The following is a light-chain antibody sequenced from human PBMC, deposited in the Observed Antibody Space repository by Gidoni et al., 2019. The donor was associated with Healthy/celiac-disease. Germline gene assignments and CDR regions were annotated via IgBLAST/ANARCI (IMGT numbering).Light chain of an antibody. J-gene: IGKJ4*01. CDR2: DAS. CDR1: QSVSSY. CDR3: QQRSNWPPT. Sequence: EIVLRQSPANLSLSPGERATLSCRASQSVSSYLAWYQQKPGQAPRLLIYDASNRATGIPARFSGSGSGTYFTLTISSLEPEDFAVYYCQQRSNWPPTFGGGTKVEIK. V-gene: IGKV3-11*01.